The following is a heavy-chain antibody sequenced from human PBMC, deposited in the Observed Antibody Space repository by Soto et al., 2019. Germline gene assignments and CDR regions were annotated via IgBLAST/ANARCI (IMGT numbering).Heavy chain of an antibody. Sequence: ETLSLTCAVSGASISTAYYWSWVRLPPGKGLEWIGEIHYSGATNYSPSLKSRVTISLDKSNNQFSLNVNSVTAADTAMYYCTRSLLKSLDSWGQGTLVTVSS. V-gene: IGHV4-4*02. CDR3: TRSLLKSLDS. CDR1: GASISTAYY. D-gene: IGHD3-9*01. J-gene: IGHJ4*02. CDR2: IHYSGAT.